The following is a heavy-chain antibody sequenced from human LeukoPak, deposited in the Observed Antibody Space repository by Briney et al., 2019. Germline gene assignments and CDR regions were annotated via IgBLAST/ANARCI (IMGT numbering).Heavy chain of an antibody. J-gene: IGHJ6*02. D-gene: IGHD2-2*01. CDR2: IYTSGST. V-gene: IGHV4-4*07. CDR3: ARVPAVDGNYYYYYGLDV. Sequence: SETLSLTCTVSGGSISSYYWSWIRQPAGKGLEWIGRIYTSGSTNYNPSLKSRVTMSVDTSKNQFSLKVNSLTAADMAVYYCARVPAVDGNYYYYYGLDVWGQGTTVTVSS. CDR1: GGSISSYY.